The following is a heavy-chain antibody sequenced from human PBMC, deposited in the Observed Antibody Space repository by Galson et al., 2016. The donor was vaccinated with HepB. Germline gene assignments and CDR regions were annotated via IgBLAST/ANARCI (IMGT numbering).Heavy chain of an antibody. CDR1: RFTFSDYY. D-gene: IGHD2-2*01. Sequence: SLRLSCAASRFTFSDYYMSWIRQAPGKGLELVSYISSSGDTIYYADSVKGRFTISRDNTKNSLYLQMNSLRAEDTAVYYCAREAIRGSTRDDFDYWGRGTLVTVSS. V-gene: IGHV3-11*04. CDR2: ISSSGDTI. CDR3: AREAIRGSTRDDFDY. J-gene: IGHJ4*02.